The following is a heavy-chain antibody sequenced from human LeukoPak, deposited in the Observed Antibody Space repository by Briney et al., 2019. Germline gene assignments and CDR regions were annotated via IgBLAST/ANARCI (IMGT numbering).Heavy chain of an antibody. CDR2: ISGSGGST. V-gene: IGHV3-23*01. D-gene: IGHD1-7*01. CDR3: AKDRRITGTTGGWFDP. Sequence: GGSPRLSCAASGFTFSSYAMSWVRQAPGKGLEWVSAISGSGGSTYYADSVKGRFTISRDNSKNTLYLQMNSLRAEDTAVYYCAKDRRITGTTGGWFDPWGQGTLVTVSS. J-gene: IGHJ5*02. CDR1: GFTFSSYA.